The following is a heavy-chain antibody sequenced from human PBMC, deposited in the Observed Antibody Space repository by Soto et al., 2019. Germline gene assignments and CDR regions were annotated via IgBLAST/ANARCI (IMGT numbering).Heavy chain of an antibody. D-gene: IGHD6-13*01. CDR3: AAPGGQLVLSFAFDI. V-gene: IGHV1-58*01. CDR2: IVVGSGNT. CDR1: GFTFTSSA. Sequence: TSVKVSCKASGFTFTSSAVQWVRQARGQRLEWIGWIVVGSGNTNYAQKFQERVTITRDMSTSTAYMELSSLRSEDTAVYYCAAPGGQLVLSFAFDIWGQGTMVTVSS. J-gene: IGHJ3*02.